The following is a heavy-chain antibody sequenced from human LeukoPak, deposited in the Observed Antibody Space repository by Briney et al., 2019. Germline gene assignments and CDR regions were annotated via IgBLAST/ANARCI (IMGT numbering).Heavy chain of an antibody. CDR3: ARDGAYYYDSSGYYGGGY. V-gene: IGHV1-69*04. CDR2: IIPILGIA. J-gene: IGHJ4*02. D-gene: IGHD3-22*01. CDR1: GGTFSSYA. Sequence: SVKVSCKASGGTFSSYAISWVRQAPGQGLEWMGRIIPILGIANYAQKFQGRVTITADKSTSTAYMELSGLRSEDTAVYYCARDGAYYYDSSGYYGGGYWGQGTLVTVSS.